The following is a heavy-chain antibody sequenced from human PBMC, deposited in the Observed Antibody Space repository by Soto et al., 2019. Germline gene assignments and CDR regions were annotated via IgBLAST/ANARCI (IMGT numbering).Heavy chain of an antibody. D-gene: IGHD6-19*01. CDR3: ASSGWYGGWFDP. V-gene: IGHV1-3*01. CDR1: GYTFTSYA. CDR2: INAGNGNT. J-gene: IGHJ5*02. Sequence: ASVKVSCKASGYTFTSYAMHWVRQAPGQRLEGMGWINAGNGNTKYSQKFQGRVTITRDTSASTAYIELSSLRSEDTAVYYCASSGWYGGWFDPWGQGTLVTVSS.